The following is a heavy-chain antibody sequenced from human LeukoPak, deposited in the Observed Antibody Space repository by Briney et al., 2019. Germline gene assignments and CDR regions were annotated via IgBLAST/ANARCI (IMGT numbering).Heavy chain of an antibody. CDR2: INPNSGGT. CDR3: ARILGEPLNWFDP. J-gene: IGHJ5*02. V-gene: IGHV1-2*02. CDR1: GYTFTGYY. Sequence: ASLKVSCKASGYTFTGYYMHWVRQAPGQGLEWMGWINPNSGGTNYAQKFQGRVTMTRDTSNSTAYMELSRLRSDDTAVYYCARILGEPLNWFDPWGQGTLVTVSS. D-gene: IGHD3-10*01.